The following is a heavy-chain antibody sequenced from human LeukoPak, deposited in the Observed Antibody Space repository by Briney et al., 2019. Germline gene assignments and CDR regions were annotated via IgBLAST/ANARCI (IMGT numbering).Heavy chain of an antibody. CDR3: ARDYGDYAFDY. V-gene: IGHV4-38-2*02. J-gene: IGHJ4*02. D-gene: IGHD4-17*01. Sequence: PSGTLSLTCAVSGYSISSGYYWGWIRQPPGKGLEWIGSIYHSGSTYYNPSLKSRVTISVDTSKNQFSLKLSSVTAADTAVYYCARDYGDYAFDYWGQGTLVTVSS. CDR2: IYHSGST. CDR1: GYSISSGYY.